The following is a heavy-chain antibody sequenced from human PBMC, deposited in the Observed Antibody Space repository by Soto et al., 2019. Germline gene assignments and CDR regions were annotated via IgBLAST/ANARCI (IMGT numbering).Heavy chain of an antibody. CDR3: ARGGSYYAH. J-gene: IGHJ4*02. CDR2: INSVSGGA. D-gene: IGHD1-26*01. Sequence: QVQLVQSGAEVKQPGASVRVSCKASGNTHTIYFIHWLRQAPGQGLEWMGWINSVSGGANYAPRFPGRVTMTRDTSSTTAFMELSGLRSDDTAVYYCARGGSYYAHWGQGTLVTVSS. CDR1: GNTHTIYF. V-gene: IGHV1-2*02.